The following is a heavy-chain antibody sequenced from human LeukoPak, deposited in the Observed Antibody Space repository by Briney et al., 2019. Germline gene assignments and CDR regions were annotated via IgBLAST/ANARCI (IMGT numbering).Heavy chain of an antibody. D-gene: IGHD2-15*01. Sequence: PSETLSLTCTVSGYSISNGYYWGWIRQPPGKGLEWIGSIYHSGSTYYNPSLKSRVTISVDTSKNQFSLKLSSVTAADTAVYYCAREGGGVVVAATPYSYWGQGTLVTVSS. CDR2: IYHSGST. V-gene: IGHV4-38-2*02. CDR1: GYSISNGYY. J-gene: IGHJ4*02. CDR3: AREGGGVVVAATPYSY.